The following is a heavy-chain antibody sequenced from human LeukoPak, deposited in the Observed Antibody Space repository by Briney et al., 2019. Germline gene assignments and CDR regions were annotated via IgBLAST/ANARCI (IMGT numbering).Heavy chain of an antibody. J-gene: IGHJ5*02. CDR2: INHSGST. V-gene: IGHV4-34*01. CDR3: ARDCSSTSCPLRVDP. CDR1: GGSFSGYY. D-gene: IGHD2-2*01. Sequence: PSETLSLTCAVYGGSFSGYYWGWIRQPPGKGLEWIGEINHSGSTNYNPSLKSRVTISVDTSKNQFSLKLSSVTAADTAVYYCARDCSSTSCPLRVDPWGQGTLVTVSS.